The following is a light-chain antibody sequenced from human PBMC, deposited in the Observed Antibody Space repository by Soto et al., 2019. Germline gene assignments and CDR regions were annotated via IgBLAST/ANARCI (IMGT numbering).Light chain of an antibody. Sequence: QSVLTQPASVSGSPGQSITTSCTGTNSDIGSYSHVAWYQQFPGKTPKLIIYEVSYRPSGVSHRFSASKSGNTASLTISGLQADDEADYYCISYTGSSTSYVFGTGTKVTVL. CDR2: EVS. J-gene: IGLJ1*01. V-gene: IGLV2-14*01. CDR1: NSDIGSYSH. CDR3: ISYTGSSTSYV.